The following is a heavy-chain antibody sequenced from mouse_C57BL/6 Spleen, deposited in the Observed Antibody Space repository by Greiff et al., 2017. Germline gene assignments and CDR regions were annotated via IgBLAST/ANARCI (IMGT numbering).Heavy chain of an antibody. D-gene: IGHD1-1*01. J-gene: IGHJ2*01. V-gene: IGHV14-4*01. CDR1: GFNIKDDY. CDR2: IDPENGDT. Sequence: EVQLQQSGAELVRPGASVKLSCTASGFNIKDDYMHWVKQRPEQGLEWIGWIDPENGDTEYASKFQGKATITADTSSNTAYLQLSSLTSEDTAVYYCTTGYYGSSLDYWGQGTLSQSPQ. CDR3: TTGYYGSSLDY.